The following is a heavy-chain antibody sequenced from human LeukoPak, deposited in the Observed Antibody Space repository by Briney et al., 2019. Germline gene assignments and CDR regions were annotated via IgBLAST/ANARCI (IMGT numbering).Heavy chain of an antibody. CDR3: ASIAAALSYYYYYYMDV. CDR1: GFTFSSYW. J-gene: IGHJ6*03. V-gene: IGHV3-7*01. Sequence: PGGPLRLSCAASGFTFSSYWMSWVRQAPGKGLEWVANIKQDGSEKYYVDSVKGRFTISRDNAKNSLYLQMNSLRAEDTAVYYCASIAAALSYYYYYYMDVWGKGTTVTVSS. D-gene: IGHD6-13*01. CDR2: IKQDGSEK.